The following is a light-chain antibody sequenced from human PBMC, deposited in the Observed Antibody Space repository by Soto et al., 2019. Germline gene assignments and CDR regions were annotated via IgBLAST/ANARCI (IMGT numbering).Light chain of an antibody. V-gene: IGLV1-44*01. CDR1: SSNIGSNS. J-gene: IGLJ1*01. CDR2: SND. Sequence: QSALTQPPSASGTPGQRVTISCSGSSSNIGSNSVNWYQQLPGTAPKLLIYSNDRRPSGVPDRFSGSKSGTSASLAISGLQSVEEAEYYCAAGANGRAGYVCASGAKV. CDR3: AAGANGRAGYV.